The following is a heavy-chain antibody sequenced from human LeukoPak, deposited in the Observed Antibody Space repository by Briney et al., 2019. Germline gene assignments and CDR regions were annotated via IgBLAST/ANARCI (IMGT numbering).Heavy chain of an antibody. J-gene: IGHJ4*02. D-gene: IGHD3-16*01. CDR1: GYTFTGYY. CDR3: ARTLYDYVWGSFDY. CDR2: INPNSGGT. Sequence: GASVKVSCKASGYTFTGYYMHWVRQAPGQGLEWMGWINPNSGGTNYAQKFQGRVTMTRDTSISTAYMELSRLRSDDTAVYYCARTLYDYVWGSFDYWGQGTLVTVSS. V-gene: IGHV1-2*02.